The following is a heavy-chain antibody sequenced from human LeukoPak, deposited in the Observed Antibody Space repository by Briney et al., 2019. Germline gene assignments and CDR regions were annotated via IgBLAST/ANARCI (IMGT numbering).Heavy chain of an antibody. CDR3: AKDRNWGSGVDY. Sequence: GGSLRLSCAASGFTFSSYGMHWVRQAPGKGLEWVAVIWYDGSNKYYADSVKGRFTISRDNSKNTLYLQMNSLRAEDTAVYYCAKDRNWGSGVDYWGQGTLVTVSS. CDR2: IWYDGSNK. J-gene: IGHJ4*02. CDR1: GFTFSSYG. D-gene: IGHD7-27*01. V-gene: IGHV3-33*06.